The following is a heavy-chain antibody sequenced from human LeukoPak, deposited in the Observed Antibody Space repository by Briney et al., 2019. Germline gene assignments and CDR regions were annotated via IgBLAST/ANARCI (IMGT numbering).Heavy chain of an antibody. CDR1: GGSISSGSYY. CDR3: ARVLSRWLQLHYFDY. V-gene: IGHV4-61*02. CDR2: IYTSGST. D-gene: IGHD5-24*01. Sequence: SQTLSLTCTVSGGSISSGSYYWSWIRQPAGKGLEWIGRIYTSGSTNYNPSLKSRVTISVDTSKNQFSLKLSSVTAADTAVYYCARVLSRWLQLHYFDYWGQGTLVTVSS. J-gene: IGHJ4*02.